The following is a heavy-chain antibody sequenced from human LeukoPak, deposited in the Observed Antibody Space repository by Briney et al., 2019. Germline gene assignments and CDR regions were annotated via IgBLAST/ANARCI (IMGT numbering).Heavy chain of an antibody. V-gene: IGHV1-2*02. D-gene: IGHD2-2*01. CDR2: INPKNDDT. Sequence: ASVKVSCKTSGYTFTDYYIHWVRQAPGQGLEWMGWINPKNDDTNYEQKFQGRVTMTRDTSISTAYMELSRLRSDDTAVYYCARGPVVVPAESGAYYYYYMDVWGKGTTVTVSS. J-gene: IGHJ6*03. CDR3: ARGPVVVPAESGAYYYYYMDV. CDR1: GYTFTDYY.